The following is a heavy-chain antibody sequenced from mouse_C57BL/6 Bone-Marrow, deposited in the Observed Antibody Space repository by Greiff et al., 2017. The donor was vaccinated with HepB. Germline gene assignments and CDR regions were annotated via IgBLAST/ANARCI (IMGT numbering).Heavy chain of an antibody. D-gene: IGHD1-1*01. CDR2: INPYNGGT. CDR1: GYTFTDYY. J-gene: IGHJ4*01. V-gene: IGHV1-19*01. CDR3: ARGGYGSSGAMDY. Sequence: EVQLQQSGPVLVKPGASVKMSCKASGYTFTDYYMNWVKQSHGKSLEWIGVINPYNGGTSYNQKFKGKATLTVDKSSSTAYMELNSLTSEDSAVYYCARGGYGSSGAMDYWGQGTSVTVSS.